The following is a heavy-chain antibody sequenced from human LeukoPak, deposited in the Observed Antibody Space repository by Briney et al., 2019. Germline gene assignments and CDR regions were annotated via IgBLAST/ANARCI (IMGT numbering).Heavy chain of an antibody. CDR3: ARDANYYFDS. V-gene: IGHV3-33*01. J-gene: IGHJ4*02. CDR1: GFTFSSYG. Sequence: PGRSLGLSCAASGFTFSSYGMHWVRQAPGKGLEWVALIWYDGTSKHYGESVKGRFTISRDNSKNTLYLQMNSLRAEDTAVYYCARDANYYFDSWGQGTLVTVSS. D-gene: IGHD1-7*01. CDR2: IWYDGTSK.